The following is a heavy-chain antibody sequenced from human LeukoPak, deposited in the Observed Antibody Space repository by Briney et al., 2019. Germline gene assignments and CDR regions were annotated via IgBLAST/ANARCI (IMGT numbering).Heavy chain of an antibody. V-gene: IGHV1-46*01. CDR2: INPSGGST. Sequence: ASVKVSYKASGYTFTSYYIHWVRQAPGQGLEWMGIINPSGGSTSYAQKFQGRVTMTKDTSTSTVYMELSSLTSEDTAVYFCARTLYDLLNGDDYWGQGTLVTVSS. CDR3: ARTLYDLLNGDDY. CDR1: GYTFTSYY. J-gene: IGHJ4*02. D-gene: IGHD3-9*01.